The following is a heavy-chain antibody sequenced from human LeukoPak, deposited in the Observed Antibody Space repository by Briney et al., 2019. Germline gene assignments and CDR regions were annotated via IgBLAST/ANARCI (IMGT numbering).Heavy chain of an antibody. D-gene: IGHD3-22*01. CDR2: ISSSSSTI. CDR3: ARESRWLHIVGYYYYMDV. Sequence: PGGSLRLSCAASGFTFSSYSMNWVRQAPGKGLEWVSYISSSSSTIYYADSVKGRFTISRDNAKNSLYLQMNSLRAEDTAVYYCARESRWLHIVGYYYYMDVWGNGTTVTVSS. J-gene: IGHJ6*03. CDR1: GFTFSSYS. V-gene: IGHV3-48*04.